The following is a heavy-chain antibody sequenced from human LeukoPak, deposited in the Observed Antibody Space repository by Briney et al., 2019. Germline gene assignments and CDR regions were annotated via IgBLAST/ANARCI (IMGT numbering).Heavy chain of an antibody. D-gene: IGHD1-26*01. CDR2: IIPIFGTA. CDR3: ARDRSGSYHFDY. CDR1: GYTFSGYY. Sequence: PVKVSCKASGYTFSGYYMHWVRQAPGQGLEWMGGIIPIFGTANYAQKFQGRVTITADESTSTAYMELSSLRSEDTAVYYCARDRSGSYHFDYWGQGTLVTVSS. J-gene: IGHJ4*02. V-gene: IGHV1-69*13.